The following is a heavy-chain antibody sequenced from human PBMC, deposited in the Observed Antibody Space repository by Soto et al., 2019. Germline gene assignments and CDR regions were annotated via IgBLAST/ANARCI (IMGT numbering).Heavy chain of an antibody. V-gene: IGHV3-9*01. CDR1: GFTFDDYA. CDR2: ISWNSGSI. Sequence: DVQLVESGGGLVQPGRSLRLSCAASGFTFDDYAMHWVRQAPGKGLEWVSGISWNSGSIGYADSVKGRFTISRDNAKNSLYLQMNSLRAEDTALYYCAKDSETGTNYYYYYMDVWGKGTTVTVSS. CDR3: AKDSETGTNYYYYYMDV. J-gene: IGHJ6*03.